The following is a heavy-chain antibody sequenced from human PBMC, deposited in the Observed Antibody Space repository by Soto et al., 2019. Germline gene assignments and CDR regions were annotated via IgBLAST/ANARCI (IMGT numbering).Heavy chain of an antibody. CDR1: GFTFRIYA. V-gene: IGHV3-30-3*01. CDR3: ARGDREDIAVVIGARPGEYGVDV. D-gene: IGHD2-15*01. J-gene: IGHJ6*02. CDR2: ISYDGSNK. Sequence: QVQLAESGGGVVQPGRSLRLSCAASGFTFRIYAMHWVRQAPGKGLECVAVISYDGSNKFYRDSVKGRFTISRDNSKNTLYRQINSLRYEDTAVYYCARGDREDIAVVIGARPGEYGVDVWGQGTTVTVSS.